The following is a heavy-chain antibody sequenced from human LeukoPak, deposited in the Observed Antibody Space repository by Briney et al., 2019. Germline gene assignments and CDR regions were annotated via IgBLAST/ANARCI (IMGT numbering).Heavy chain of an antibody. CDR3: ARDISDDY. V-gene: IGHV3-21*01. Sequence: GGSLRLSCAASGFTFSSYSMNWVRQAPGKGLEWVSSISSSSGYIYYADSVKGRFTISRDNAKNSLYLQMNSLRAEDTAVYYCARDISDDYWGQGTLVTVSS. CDR1: GFTFSSYS. CDR2: ISSSSGYI. D-gene: IGHD1-26*01. J-gene: IGHJ4*02.